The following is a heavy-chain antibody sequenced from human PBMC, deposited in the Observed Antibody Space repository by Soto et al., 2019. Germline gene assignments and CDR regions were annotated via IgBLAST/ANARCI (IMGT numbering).Heavy chain of an antibody. J-gene: IGHJ4*02. CDR3: AKPNLFCSSTSCYDD. D-gene: IGHD2-2*01. Sequence: GGSLRLSCVASRFTFSSYAMSWVRQAPGKGLEWVSVIGGSGGNTHYADSVKGRFTISRDNSKNTVYLQMNSLRGEDTAIYYCAKPNLFCSSTSCYDDWGQGTLVTVSS. V-gene: IGHV3-23*01. CDR2: IGGSGGNT. CDR1: RFTFSSYA.